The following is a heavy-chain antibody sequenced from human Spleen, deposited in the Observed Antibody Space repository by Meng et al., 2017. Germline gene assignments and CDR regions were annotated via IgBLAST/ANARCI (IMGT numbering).Heavy chain of an antibody. CDR2: ISTSGSII. D-gene: IGHD6-13*01. Sequence: SCKGSGYSFTSYWIGWVRQAPGKGLEWVSYISTSGSIIYYADSVKGRFSISRDNAKNSLYLHMNSLRAEDTALYYCARGFGYSSSWGLGTMVTVSS. J-gene: IGHJ4*02. CDR3: ARGFGYSSS. V-gene: IGHV3-48*03. CDR1: GYSFTSYW.